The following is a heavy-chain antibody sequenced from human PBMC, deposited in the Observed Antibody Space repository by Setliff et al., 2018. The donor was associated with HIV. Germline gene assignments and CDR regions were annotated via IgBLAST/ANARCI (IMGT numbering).Heavy chain of an antibody. CDR1: GGSFSGYY. V-gene: IGHV4-34*11. D-gene: IGHD3-10*01. Sequence: KPSETLSLTCAVYGGSFSGYYWSWIRQPPGKGLEWIGTMYFSGNSRNSPALKSRVTISIDTSKNELSLNLTSVTAADTAVYYCARVEASVRGATYGLDVWGQGTTVTVSS. CDR3: ARVEASVRGATYGLDV. CDR2: MYFSGNS. J-gene: IGHJ6*02.